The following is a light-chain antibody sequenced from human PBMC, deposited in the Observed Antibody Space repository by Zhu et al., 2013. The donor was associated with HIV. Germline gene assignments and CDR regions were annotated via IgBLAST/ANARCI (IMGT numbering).Light chain of an antibody. CDR1: QDIGIY. V-gene: IGKV1-9*01. J-gene: IGKJ4*01. Sequence: IQLTQSPPSLSASIGDRVTITCRASQDIGIYLAWYQQKPGKPPKLLIYGASNLQSGVPSSFSGSGSGTDFTLTISSLRPEDFAIYYCQQLNSYPRLTFGGGTRWRSN. CDR3: QQLNSYPRLT. CDR2: GAS.